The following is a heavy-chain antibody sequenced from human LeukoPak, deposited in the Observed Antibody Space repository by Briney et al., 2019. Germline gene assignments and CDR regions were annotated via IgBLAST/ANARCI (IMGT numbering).Heavy chain of an antibody. D-gene: IGHD6-13*01. V-gene: IGHV3-33*01. Sequence: GGSLRLSCAASGFTFSSYGMHWVRQAPGKGPEWVAVIWYDGSNKYYADSVKGRFTISRDNSKNTLYLQMNSLRAEDTAVYYCARGPTYGAAAGTFDYWGQGTLVTVSS. J-gene: IGHJ4*02. CDR2: IWYDGSNK. CDR1: GFTFSSYG. CDR3: ARGPTYGAAAGTFDY.